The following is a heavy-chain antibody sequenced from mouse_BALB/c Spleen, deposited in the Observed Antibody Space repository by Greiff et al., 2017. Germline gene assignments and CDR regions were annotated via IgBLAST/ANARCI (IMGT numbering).Heavy chain of an antibody. CDR1: GISITTGNYR. CDR2: IYYSGTI. Sequence: EVKLVESGPGLVKPSQTVSLTCTVTGISITTGNYRWSWIRQFPGHKLEWIGYIYYSGTITYNPSLTSRTTITRDTSKNQFFLEMNSLTAEDTATYYCAREGIYDGYYYAMDYWGQGTSVTVSS. D-gene: IGHD2-3*01. CDR3: AREGIYDGYYYAMDY. J-gene: IGHJ4*01. V-gene: IGHV3-5*02.